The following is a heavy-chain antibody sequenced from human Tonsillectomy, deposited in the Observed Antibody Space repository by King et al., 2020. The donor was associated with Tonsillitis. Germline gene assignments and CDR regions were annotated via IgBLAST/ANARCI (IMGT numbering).Heavy chain of an antibody. J-gene: IGHJ3*02. V-gene: IGHV3-30*18. CDR2: ISYGENNK. CDR1: RFTFSNFG. CDR3: AKDGGIFWPRMPAGAFDI. Sequence: VQLVESGGGVVQPGRSLRLSCAASRFTFSNFGMHWVRQAPGKGLEWVAVISYGENNKYYADSVKGRFTISRDNSKNTLYLQMNSLRSEETAVYYCAKDGGIFWPRMPAGAFDIWGQGTMLPVSS. D-gene: IGHD2-21*01.